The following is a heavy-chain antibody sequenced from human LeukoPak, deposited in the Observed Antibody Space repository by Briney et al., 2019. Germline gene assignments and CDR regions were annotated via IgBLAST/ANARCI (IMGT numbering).Heavy chain of an antibody. CDR3: AKEAPGYYDSSGYSPEYFQH. CDR1: GFTFSSYA. Sequence: GGSLRLSCAASGFTFSSYAMSWVRQAPGKGLEWVSAISGSGGSTYYADSVKGRFTISRDNSKNTLYLQMSSLRAEDTAVYYCAKEAPGYYDSSGYSPEYFQHWGQGTLVTVSS. D-gene: IGHD3-22*01. V-gene: IGHV3-23*01. CDR2: ISGSGGST. J-gene: IGHJ1*01.